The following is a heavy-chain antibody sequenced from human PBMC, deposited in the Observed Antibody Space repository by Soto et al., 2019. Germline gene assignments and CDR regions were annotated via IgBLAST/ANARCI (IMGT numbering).Heavy chain of an antibody. Sequence: QVQLQESGPGLVKPSETLSLTCTVSGGSISYYYWSWIRQSPGKGLERIGYIYYSGSTNYNPALMSRVTMSVATSTNPFSLNLSSVTAADTAVYYCARGLYGSGSRSFDFWGQGILVTVSS. CDR1: GGSISYYY. J-gene: IGHJ4*02. D-gene: IGHD3-10*01. CDR2: IYYSGST. V-gene: IGHV4-59*01. CDR3: ARGLYGSGSRSFDF.